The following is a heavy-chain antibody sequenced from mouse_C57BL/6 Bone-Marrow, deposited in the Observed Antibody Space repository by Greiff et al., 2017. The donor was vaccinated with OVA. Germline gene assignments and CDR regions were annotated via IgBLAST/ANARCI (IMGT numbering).Heavy chain of an antibody. V-gene: IGHV5-9-1*02. J-gene: IGHJ3*01. CDR2: ISSGGDYI. Sequence: EVKLEESGEGLVKPGGSLKLSCAASGFTFSSYAMSWVRQTPEKRLEWVAYISSGGDYIYYADTVKGRFTISRDNARNTLYLQMSSLKSEDTAMYYCTRELLGFAYWGQGTLVTVSA. CDR1: GFTFSSYA. CDR3: TRELLGFAY. D-gene: IGHD2-1*01.